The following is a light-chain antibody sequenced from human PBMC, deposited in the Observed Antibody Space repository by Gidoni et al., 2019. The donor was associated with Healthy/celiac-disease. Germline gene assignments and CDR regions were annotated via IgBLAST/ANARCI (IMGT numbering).Light chain of an antibody. V-gene: IGKV3-20*01. CDR1: QSVRSSY. CDR3: QQYGSSYT. Sequence: PGERATLSCRASQSVRSSYLAWYQQKPGQAPRLLIYGASSRATGIPDRFSGSGSGTDFTLTISRLEPEDFAVYYCQQYGSSYTFGQGTKLEIK. J-gene: IGKJ2*01. CDR2: GAS.